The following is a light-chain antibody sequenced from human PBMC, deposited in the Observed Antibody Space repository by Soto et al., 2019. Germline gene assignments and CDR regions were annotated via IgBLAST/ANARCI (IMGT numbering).Light chain of an antibody. J-gene: IGKJ4*01. V-gene: IGKV1-39*01. Sequence: DIQMTQSPSSLSASVGDRVIITCRASQTISSNLNWYQQKPGKAPKLLIYAGSNLQSGVPSRFSGSGSGTDFTLTISSLQPEDFATYYCQQCASTPLTFGGGTKVDIK. CDR3: QQCASTPLT. CDR2: AGS. CDR1: QTISSN.